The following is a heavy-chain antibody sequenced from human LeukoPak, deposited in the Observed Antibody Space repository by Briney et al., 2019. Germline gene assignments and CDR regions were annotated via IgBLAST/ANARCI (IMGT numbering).Heavy chain of an antibody. CDR3: AREPTAMIL. V-gene: IGHV3-21*01. CDR1: GFTFSSYS. Sequence: GGSLRLSCAASGFTFSSYSMNWVRQTPGKGLEWVSSISSTSTYIYYADSVKGRFTISRDNARNSLYLQMNSLRAEDTAVYYCAREPTAMILWGQGTLVTVSS. J-gene: IGHJ4*02. D-gene: IGHD5-18*01. CDR2: ISSTSTYI.